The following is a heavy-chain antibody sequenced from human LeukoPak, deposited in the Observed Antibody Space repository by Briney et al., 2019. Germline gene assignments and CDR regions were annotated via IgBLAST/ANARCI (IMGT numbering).Heavy chain of an antibody. CDR1: GYTFPGYY. CDR2: INPNSGGT. Sequence: GASVKVSCKASGYTFPGYYMHWVRQAPGQGLEWMGWINPNSGGTNYAQKFQGRVTMTRDTSISTAYMELSRLRSDDTAVYYCASQYSSSWYGGADWFDPWGQGTLVTVSS. CDR3: ASQYSSSWYGGADWFDP. V-gene: IGHV1-2*02. D-gene: IGHD6-13*01. J-gene: IGHJ5*02.